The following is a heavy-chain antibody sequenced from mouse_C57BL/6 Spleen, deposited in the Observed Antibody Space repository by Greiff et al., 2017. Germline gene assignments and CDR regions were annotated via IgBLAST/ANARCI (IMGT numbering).Heavy chain of an antibody. V-gene: IGHV1-82*01. CDR1: GYAFSSSW. CDR2: IYPGDGDT. Sequence: VQLQQSGPELVKPGASVKISCKASGYAFSSSWMNWVKQRPGTGLEWIGRIYPGDGDTNYNGKFKGKATLTADKSSSTAYMQLSSLTSEDSAVDFCARGSTMVTRGFDYWGQGTTLTVSS. D-gene: IGHD2-2*01. CDR3: ARGSTMVTRGFDY. J-gene: IGHJ2*01.